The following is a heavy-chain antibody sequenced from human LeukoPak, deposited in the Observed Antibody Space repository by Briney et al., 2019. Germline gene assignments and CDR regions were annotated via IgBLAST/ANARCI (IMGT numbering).Heavy chain of an antibody. CDR1: GFTFSSYV. CDR2: ISGSGGST. CDR3: AKDQGIAAAGTDGPDY. J-gene: IGHJ4*02. V-gene: IGHV3-23*01. D-gene: IGHD6-13*01. Sequence: GGSLRLSCAASGFTFSSYVMSWVRQAPGKGLEWVSAISGSGGSTYYADSVKGRFTISRDNSKNTLYLQMNSLRAEDTAVYYCAKDQGIAAAGTDGPDYWGQGTLVTVSS.